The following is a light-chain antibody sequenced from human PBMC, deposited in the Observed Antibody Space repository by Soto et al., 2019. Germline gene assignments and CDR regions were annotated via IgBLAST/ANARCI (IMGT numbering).Light chain of an antibody. V-gene: IGLV2-23*02. J-gene: IGLJ1*01. CDR2: EVS. CDR3: CSYAGSNIPLI. CDR1: SSDVGNYNF. Sequence: QSVLTQPASVSGSPGQAITVSCTGTSSDVGNYNFVSWYQQHPGKAPKLMIYEVSKRPSGVSNRFSGSKSGNTASLTIAGLQAEDEADYHCCSYAGSNIPLIFGTGTKVTVL.